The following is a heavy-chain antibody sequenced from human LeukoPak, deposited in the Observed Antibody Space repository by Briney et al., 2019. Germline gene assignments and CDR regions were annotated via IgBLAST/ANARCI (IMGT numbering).Heavy chain of an antibody. Sequence: ASVKVSCKASGYTFTNYYMHWGRQAPGQGLEWMGIINPSGGDTSYAQKFQGRVTMTRDTSTSTVYMELSSLRSEDTAVYYCAREYSGSYYLDCWGQGTLVTVSS. V-gene: IGHV1-46*01. D-gene: IGHD1-26*01. CDR1: GYTFTNYY. J-gene: IGHJ4*02. CDR3: AREYSGSYYLDC. CDR2: INPSGGDT.